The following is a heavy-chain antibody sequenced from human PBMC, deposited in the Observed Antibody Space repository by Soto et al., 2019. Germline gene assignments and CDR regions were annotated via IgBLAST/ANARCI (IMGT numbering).Heavy chain of an antibody. CDR3: AHRQRTVVAGAPFDL. V-gene: IGHV2-5*02. Sequence: SGPTLVNPTQTLTLTCTLSGVSLTTSGGGVGWIRQPPGKALEWLALIYWDDDKRFSPSLKSRLAITRDTSKNQVVMTMTDMAPVDTAIYYCAHRQRTVVAGAPFDLWGQGSQVTVSS. CDR2: IYWDDDK. D-gene: IGHD2-15*01. J-gene: IGHJ4*02. CDR1: GVSLTTSGGG.